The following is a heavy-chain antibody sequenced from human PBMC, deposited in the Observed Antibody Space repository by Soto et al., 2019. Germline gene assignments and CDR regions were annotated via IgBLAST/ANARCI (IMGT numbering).Heavy chain of an antibody. D-gene: IGHD3-16*01. CDR2: ISYNGRNK. V-gene: IGHV3-30*04. CDR1: GFTFSFYA. Sequence: QVQLVESGGDVVQPGRSLRLFCAASGFTFSFYAVHWVRQAPGKGLEWVAVISYNGRNKHYVDSVKGRFTISRDNSQDTLYLQMDSLRPDDTAVYYCARQAKIGDRSQFYFDSWGQGTLVTVSS. J-gene: IGHJ4*02. CDR3: ARQAKIGDRSQFYFDS.